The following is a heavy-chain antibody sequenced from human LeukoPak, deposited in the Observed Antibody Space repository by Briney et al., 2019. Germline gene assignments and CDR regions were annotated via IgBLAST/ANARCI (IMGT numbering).Heavy chain of an antibody. Sequence: GGSLRLSCTASGFKFDDYGMTWVRQAPGKGLEWVSDINWNGDSRGYAHSVKGRFTISRDNAKNSLYLQMNSLRAEDTALYYCAKDNWFDPWGQGTLVTVSS. J-gene: IGHJ5*02. V-gene: IGHV3-20*04. CDR1: GFKFDDYG. CDR2: INWNGDSR. CDR3: AKDNWFDP.